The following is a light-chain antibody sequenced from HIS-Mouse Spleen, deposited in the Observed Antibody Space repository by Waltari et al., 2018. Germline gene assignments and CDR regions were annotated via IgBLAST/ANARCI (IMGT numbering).Light chain of an antibody. CDR3: YSTDSSGNHRRV. Sequence: SYELTQPPSVSVSPGHTARITCPGDALPKQYAYWYQQKSGQAPVLVIYEDSKRPSGIPERFSGSSSGTMATLTISGAQVEDEADYYCYSTDSSGNHRRVFGGGTKLTVL. J-gene: IGLJ3*02. CDR2: EDS. V-gene: IGLV3-10*01. CDR1: ALPKQY.